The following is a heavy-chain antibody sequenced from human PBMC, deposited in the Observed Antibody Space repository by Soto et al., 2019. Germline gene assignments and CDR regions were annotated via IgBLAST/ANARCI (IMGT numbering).Heavy chain of an antibody. CDR3: ARVARHARSMIVVVITNNWFDP. D-gene: IGHD3-22*01. CDR1: GYTFTSYD. J-gene: IGHJ5*02. Sequence: QVQLVQSGAEVKKPGASVKVSCKASGYTFTSYDINWVRQATGQGLEWMGWMNPNSGNTGYAQKFQGRVTMTRNTSISTAYMELSSLRSEDTAVYYCARVARHARSMIVVVITNNWFDPWGQGTLVTVSS. V-gene: IGHV1-8*01. CDR2: MNPNSGNT.